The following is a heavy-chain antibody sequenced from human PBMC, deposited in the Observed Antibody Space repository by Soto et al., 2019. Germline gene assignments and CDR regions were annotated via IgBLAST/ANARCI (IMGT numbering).Heavy chain of an antibody. CDR1: GYTFTSYY. D-gene: IGHD3-22*01. CDR2: INPSGGST. CDR3: ARDRGIVVAQGAFEI. J-gene: IGHJ3*02. V-gene: IGHV1-46*01. Sequence: ASVKVSCKASGYTFTSYYMHWVRQAPGQGLEWMGIINPSGGSTSYAQKFQGRVTMTRDTSTSTVYMELSSLRSEDTAVYYCARDRGIVVAQGAFEIWGQGTMVTVSS.